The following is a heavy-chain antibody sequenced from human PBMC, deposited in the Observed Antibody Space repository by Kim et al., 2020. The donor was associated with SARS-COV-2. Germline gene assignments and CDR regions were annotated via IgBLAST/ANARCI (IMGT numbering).Heavy chain of an antibody. Sequence: SETLSLTCAVYGGSFSGYYWSWIRQPPGKGLEWIGEINHSGSTNYNPSLKSRVTISVDTSKKQFSLKLSSVTAADTAVYYCARGLRVRGVIGINYYYYGMDVWGQGTTVTVSS. D-gene: IGHD3-10*01. J-gene: IGHJ6*02. CDR2: INHSGST. V-gene: IGHV4-34*01. CDR1: GGSFSGYY. CDR3: ARGLRVRGVIGINYYYYGMDV.